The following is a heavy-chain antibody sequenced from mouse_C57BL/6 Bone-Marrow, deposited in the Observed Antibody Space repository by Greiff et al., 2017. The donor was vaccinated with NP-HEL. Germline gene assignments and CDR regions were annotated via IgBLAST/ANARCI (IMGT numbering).Heavy chain of an antibody. CDR3: ARSRITTVQD. CDR1: GYTFTSYG. D-gene: IGHD1-1*01. V-gene: IGHV1-81*01. CDR2: IYPRSGNT. Sequence: VKLQESGAELARPGASVKLSCKASGYTFTSYGISWVKQRTGQGLEWIGEIYPRSGNTYYNEKFKGKATLTADKSSSTAYMELRSLTSEDSAVYFCARSRITTVQDWGQGTTLTVSS. J-gene: IGHJ2*01.